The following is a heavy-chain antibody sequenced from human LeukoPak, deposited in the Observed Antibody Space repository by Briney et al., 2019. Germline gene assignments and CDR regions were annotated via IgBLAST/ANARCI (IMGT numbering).Heavy chain of an antibody. J-gene: IGHJ4*02. D-gene: IGHD2-2*01. CDR3: ARPKRYCSSTSCYGGYYFDY. CDR2: INHSGST. Sequence: SETLSLTCAVYGGSFSGYYWSWIRQPPGKGLEWIWEINHSGSTTYNPSLKSRVTRSVDTSKNQFSLKLSSVTAADTAVYYCARPKRYCSSTSCYGGYYFDYWGQGTLVTVSS. CDR1: GGSFSGYY. V-gene: IGHV4-34*01.